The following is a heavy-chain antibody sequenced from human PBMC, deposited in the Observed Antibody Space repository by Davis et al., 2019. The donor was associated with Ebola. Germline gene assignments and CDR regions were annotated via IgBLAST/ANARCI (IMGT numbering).Heavy chain of an antibody. V-gene: IGHV4-59*01. CDR1: VGNIGNYN. D-gene: IGHD6-6*01. CDR2: FDYNAQP. J-gene: IGHJ5*02. Sequence: PSETLSLTCTVSVGNIGNYNWSWIRQSSGKEMQWLGYFDYNAQPKYNPSLNGRLSLSMDTIKRQVFLKLTSMTSADTAIYYCARGPIVARPGKWFDPWGPGTLVIVS. CDR3: ARGPIVARPGKWFDP.